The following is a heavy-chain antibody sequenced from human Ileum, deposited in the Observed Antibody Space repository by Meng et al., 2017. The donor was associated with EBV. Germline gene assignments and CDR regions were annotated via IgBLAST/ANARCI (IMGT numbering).Heavy chain of an antibody. CDR3: ASGHFYDGCFYYPFDY. Sequence: DQLQQSGPGCMKPSQTLSLPCDISGDSVSSNSAFWNWIRQSPSRGLEWLGRTYYRSRWYNDYAVSVKGRITINSDTSKNRFSLQLNSVTPEDTAVYYCASGHFYDGCFYYPFDYWGQGTLVTVSS. D-gene: IGHD3-22*01. J-gene: IGHJ4*02. V-gene: IGHV6-1*01. CDR2: TYYRSRWYN. CDR1: GDSVSSNSAF.